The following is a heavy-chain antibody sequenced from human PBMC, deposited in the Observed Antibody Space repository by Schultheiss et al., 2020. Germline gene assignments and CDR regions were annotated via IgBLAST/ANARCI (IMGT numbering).Heavy chain of an antibody. Sequence: GGSLRLSCAASGFTFSSYGMHWVRQAPGKGLEWVAVISYDGSNKYYADSVKGRFTISRDNSKNTLYLQMNSLRAEDTAVYYCAKDRGWRGYYGAGSYGAWGQGTLVTVSS. D-gene: IGHD3-10*01. CDR1: GFTFSSYG. CDR2: ISYDGSNK. J-gene: IGHJ5*02. V-gene: IGHV3-30*18. CDR3: AKDRGWRGYYGAGSYGA.